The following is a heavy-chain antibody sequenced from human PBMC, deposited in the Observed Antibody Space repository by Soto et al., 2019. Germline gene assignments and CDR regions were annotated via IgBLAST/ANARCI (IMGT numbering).Heavy chain of an antibody. D-gene: IGHD3-22*01. V-gene: IGHV4-39*01. J-gene: IGHJ4*02. Sequence: PSETLSLTCAVSGGSISSSNCWSWIRQPTGKGLEWIGNIHYSGSTYYDSSLQSRVTISIDTSKNQFSLKLSSVTATDTAVYYCASQHYYDSSGYYVVYWGQGTLVTVS. CDR3: ASQHYYDSSGYYVVY. CDR1: GGSISSSNC. CDR2: IHYSGST.